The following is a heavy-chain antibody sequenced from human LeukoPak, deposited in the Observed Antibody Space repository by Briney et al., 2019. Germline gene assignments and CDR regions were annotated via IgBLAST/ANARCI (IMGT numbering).Heavy chain of an antibody. V-gene: IGHV3-66*01. D-gene: IGHD6-13*01. Sequence: PGGSLRLSCAASGFTVSSNYMSWVRQAPGKGPEWVSVIYSGGSTYYADSVKGRFTISRDNSKNTLYLQMNSLRAEDTAVYYCARDRVLGIAAAAPNYYYYGMDVWGQGTTVTVSS. CDR2: IYSGGST. CDR1: GFTVSSNY. CDR3: ARDRVLGIAAAAPNYYYYGMDV. J-gene: IGHJ6*02.